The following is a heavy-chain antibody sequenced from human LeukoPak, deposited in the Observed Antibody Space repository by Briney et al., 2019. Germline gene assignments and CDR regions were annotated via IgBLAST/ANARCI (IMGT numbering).Heavy chain of an antibody. J-gene: IGHJ4*02. CDR1: GFTFSSYA. CDR3: ARGGHYYDSSGKKGPDY. V-gene: IGHV3-23*01. Sequence: PGGSLRLSCAASGFTFSSYAMSWVRQAPGKGLEWVSAISGSGGSTYYADSVKGRFTISRDNSKNTLYLQMNSLRAEDTAVYYCARGGHYYDSSGKKGPDYWGQGTLVTVSS. CDR2: ISGSGGST. D-gene: IGHD3-22*01.